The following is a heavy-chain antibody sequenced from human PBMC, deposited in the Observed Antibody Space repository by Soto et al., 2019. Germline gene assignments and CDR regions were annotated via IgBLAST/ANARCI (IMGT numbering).Heavy chain of an antibody. CDR1: GGTFSSYA. CDR2: IIPIFGTA. Sequence: QVQLVLSGAEVKKPGSSVKVSCKASGGTFSSYAISWVRQAPGQGLEWMGGIIPIFGTANYAQKFQGRVTITADESTSTAYMELSSLRSEDTAVYYCARDSLRSALRSRNYYGMDVWGQGTTVTVSS. D-gene: IGHD3-16*02. J-gene: IGHJ6*02. V-gene: IGHV1-69*01. CDR3: ARDSLRSALRSRNYYGMDV.